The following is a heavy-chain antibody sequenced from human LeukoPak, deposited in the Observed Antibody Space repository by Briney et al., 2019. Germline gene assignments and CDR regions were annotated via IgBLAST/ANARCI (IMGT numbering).Heavy chain of an antibody. D-gene: IGHD2-2*03. J-gene: IGHJ6*02. Sequence: GGSLRLSCAASGFTFSRFWMTWVRQAPGKGLEWVANINQDGSEKYYVDSVKGRFTISRDNAKNSLYLQMNSLRAEDTAVYYCARVSGYCSSTSCPIQCYYGMDVWGQGTTVTVSS. V-gene: IGHV3-7*01. CDR2: INQDGSEK. CDR1: GFTFSRFW. CDR3: ARVSGYCSSTSCPIQCYYGMDV.